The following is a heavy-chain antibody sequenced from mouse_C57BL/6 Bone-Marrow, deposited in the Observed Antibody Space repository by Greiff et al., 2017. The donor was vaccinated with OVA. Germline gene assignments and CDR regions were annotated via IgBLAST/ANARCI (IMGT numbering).Heavy chain of an antibody. Sequence: EVMLVESEGGLVQPGSSMKLSCTASGFTFSDYYMAWVRQVPEKGLEWVANINYDGSSTYYLASLKSRFIISRDNAKNILYLQMSSLKSEDTATYYCARVGVLGRNYFDYWGQGTTLTVSS. CDR2: INYDGSST. D-gene: IGHD4-1*01. CDR1: GFTFSDYY. V-gene: IGHV5-16*01. J-gene: IGHJ2*01. CDR3: ARVGVLGRNYFDY.